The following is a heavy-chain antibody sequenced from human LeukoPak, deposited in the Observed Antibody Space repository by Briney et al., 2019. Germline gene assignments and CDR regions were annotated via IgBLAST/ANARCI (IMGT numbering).Heavy chain of an antibody. V-gene: IGHV4-59*08. J-gene: IGHJ4*02. CDR2: IYYSGAT. D-gene: IGHD2-15*01. CDR1: GGSFSSYY. Sequence: SETLSLPCTVSGGSFSSYYWTWIRQPPGKGLEWIGYIYYSGATNYNPSLKSRVTMSLDTSKNQFSLKLGSVTAADTAVYYCARRRGYCSGAICYSYFDYWGQGTLVTVSS. CDR3: ARRRGYCSGAICYSYFDY.